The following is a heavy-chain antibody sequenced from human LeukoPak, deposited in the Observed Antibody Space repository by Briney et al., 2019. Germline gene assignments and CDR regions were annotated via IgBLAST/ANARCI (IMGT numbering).Heavy chain of an antibody. J-gene: IGHJ4*02. CDR1: GGTFSSYA. Sequence: GASVKVSCKASGGTFSSYAISWVRQAPGQGLEWMGGIIPIFGTANYAQKFQGRVTITADESTSTAYMELSSLRSEDTAVYYCARSPTHRITMIVVDLYFDYWGQGTLVTVSS. CDR2: IIPIFGTA. V-gene: IGHV1-69*13. CDR3: ARSPTHRITMIVVDLYFDY. D-gene: IGHD3-22*01.